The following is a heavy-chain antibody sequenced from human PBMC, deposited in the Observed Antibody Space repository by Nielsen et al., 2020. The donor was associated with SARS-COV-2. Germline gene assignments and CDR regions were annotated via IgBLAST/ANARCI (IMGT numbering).Heavy chain of an antibody. D-gene: IGHD1-26*01. V-gene: IGHV3-9*01. CDR3: AKGNRGSYYYGMDV. Sequence: SLKISCAASGFTFDDYAMHWVRQAPGKGLEWVSGISWNSGSIGYADSVKGRFTISRDNAKNSLYLQMNSLRAEDTALYYCAKGNRGSYYYGMDVWGQGTTVTVSS. CDR1: GFTFDDYA. CDR2: ISWNSGSI. J-gene: IGHJ6*02.